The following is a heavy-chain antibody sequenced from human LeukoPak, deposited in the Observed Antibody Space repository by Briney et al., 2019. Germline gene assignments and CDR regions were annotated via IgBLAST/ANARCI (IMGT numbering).Heavy chain of an antibody. Sequence: GGSLRLSCAASRFTFSDFSMTWIRQAPGKGLEWVSYISGRSSSIYHADSVKGRFTISRDNAKKSLSLQTNSLIAEGTAVYYCAKWRTAHSGYDSEDAFDIWGQGTLVTVSS. CDR2: ISGRSSSI. CDR1: RFTFSDFS. J-gene: IGHJ3*02. D-gene: IGHD5-12*01. CDR3: AKWRTAHSGYDSEDAFDI. V-gene: IGHV3-11*04.